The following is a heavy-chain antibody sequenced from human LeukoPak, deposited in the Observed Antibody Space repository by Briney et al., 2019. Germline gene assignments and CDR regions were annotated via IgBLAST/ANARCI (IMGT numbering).Heavy chain of an antibody. CDR2: INHSGST. V-gene: IGHV4-34*01. CDR3: ASLTAARHSTSDY. D-gene: IGHD6-6*01. J-gene: IGHJ4*02. CDR1: GGSFSGYY. Sequence: SETLSLTCAVYGGSFSGYYWSWIRQPPGKGLEWIGEINHSGSTNYNPSLKSRVTISVDTSKNQFSLKLSSVTAADTAVYYCASLTAARHSTSDYWGQGTLVTVSS.